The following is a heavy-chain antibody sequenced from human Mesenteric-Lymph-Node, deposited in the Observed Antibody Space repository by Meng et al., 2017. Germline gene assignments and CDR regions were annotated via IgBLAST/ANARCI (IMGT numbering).Heavy chain of an antibody. CDR3: ARGRRNEPLFDY. J-gene: IGHJ4*02. Sequence: QVQLVQSGAEVKKPGSSVKVGCKTSGGSFSTHTFSWVRQAPGQGLEWRGGLIAVFDKTKAAPRFQDRVTFTADESTSTAYMELSSLTFDDTAVYFCARGRRNEPLFDYWGQGTLVTVSS. D-gene: IGHD1-14*01. CDR1: GGSFSTHT. V-gene: IGHV1-69*13. CDR2: LIAVFDKT.